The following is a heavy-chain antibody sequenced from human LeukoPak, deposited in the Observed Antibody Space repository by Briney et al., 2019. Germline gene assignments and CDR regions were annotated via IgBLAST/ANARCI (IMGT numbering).Heavy chain of an antibody. CDR3: ARLVGAIPEERDY. V-gene: IGHV1-2*02. Sequence: GASVKVSCKASGYTFTGYYMHWVRQAPGQGLEWMGWINPNSGGTNYAQKFQGRVTMTRDTSISTAYMELSRLRSDDTAVYYCARLVGAIPEERDYWGQGTLVTVSS. CDR1: GYTFTGYY. J-gene: IGHJ4*02. D-gene: IGHD1-26*01. CDR2: INPNSGGT.